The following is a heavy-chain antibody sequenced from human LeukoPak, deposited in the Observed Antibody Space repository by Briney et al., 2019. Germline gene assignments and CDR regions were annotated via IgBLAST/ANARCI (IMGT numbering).Heavy chain of an antibody. Sequence: SETLSLTCTVSGGSISSYYWSWIRQPPGKGLEWIGYIYYSGSTNYNPSLKSRVTISVDTSKNQFSLKLSSVTAADTAVYYCARDGAYDGSDSDYGTLYYFDYWGQGTLVTVSS. CDR2: IYYSGST. CDR1: GGSISSYY. V-gene: IGHV4-59*01. J-gene: IGHJ4*02. CDR3: ARDGAYDGSDSDYGTLYYFDY. D-gene: IGHD3-22*01.